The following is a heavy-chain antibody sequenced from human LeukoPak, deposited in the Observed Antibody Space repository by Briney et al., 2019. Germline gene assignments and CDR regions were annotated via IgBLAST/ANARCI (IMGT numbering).Heavy chain of an antibody. CDR2: ISSSSSYI. J-gene: IGHJ3*02. CDR3: ARDGGGYSYGLNAFDI. Sequence: GGSLRLSCAASGFTFSSYSMNWVRQAPRKGLEWVSSISSSSSYIYYADSVKGRFTISRDNAKNSLYLQMNSLRAEDTAVYYCARDGGGYSYGLNAFDIWGQGTMVTVSS. D-gene: IGHD5-18*01. V-gene: IGHV3-21*01. CDR1: GFTFSSYS.